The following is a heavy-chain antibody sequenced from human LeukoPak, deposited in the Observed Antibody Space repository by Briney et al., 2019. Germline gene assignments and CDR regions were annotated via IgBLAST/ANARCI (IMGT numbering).Heavy chain of an antibody. J-gene: IGHJ3*02. D-gene: IGHD5-18*01. Sequence: ASVKVSCKASGCTFTSYDINWVRQATGQGLEWMGWMNPNSGNTGYAQKFQGRVTMTRNTSISTAYMELSSLRSEDTAVYYCARTAGAKYDAFDIWGQGTMVTVSS. V-gene: IGHV1-8*01. CDR2: MNPNSGNT. CDR3: ARTAGAKYDAFDI. CDR1: GCTFTSYD.